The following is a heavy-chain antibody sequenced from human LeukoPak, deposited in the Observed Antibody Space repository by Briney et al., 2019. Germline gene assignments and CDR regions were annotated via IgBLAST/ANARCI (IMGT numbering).Heavy chain of an antibody. V-gene: IGHV3-7*01. J-gene: IGHJ6*02. CDR2: IKQDGSEK. CDR3: ALGYCSGGSCLPYYYYGMDV. Sequence: GGSLRLSCAASGFTFSSYWMSWVRQAPGKGLEWVANIKQDGSEKYYVDSVKGRFTISRDNAKNSLYLQMNSLRAEDTAVYYCALGYCSGGSCLPYYYYGMDVWGQGTTVTVPS. D-gene: IGHD2-15*01. CDR1: GFTFSSYW.